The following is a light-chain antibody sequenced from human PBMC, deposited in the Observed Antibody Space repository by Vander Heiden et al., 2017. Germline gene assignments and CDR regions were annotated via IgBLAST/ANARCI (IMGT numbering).Light chain of an antibody. Sequence: DIVMTQSPDSLAVSPGERATISCKSSPSVLHRSTNKDHLAWYQQKPGQPPKVLIYWASSRDSGVPDRFSGSGSGTDFIFTINNLQAEDVAVYYCQQDHSNPRTFGQGTKVEIK. J-gene: IGKJ1*01. CDR1: PSVLHRSTNKDH. CDR3: QQDHSNPRT. V-gene: IGKV4-1*01. CDR2: WAS.